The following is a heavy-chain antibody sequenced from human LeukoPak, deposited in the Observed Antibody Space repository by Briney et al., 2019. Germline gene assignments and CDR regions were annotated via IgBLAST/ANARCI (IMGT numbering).Heavy chain of an antibody. D-gene: IGHD1-26*01. CDR1: GGSISSSNW. CDR2: IYHSGST. Sequence: PSETLSLTCAVSGGSISSSNWWSWVRQPPGKGLEWIGEIYHSGSTNYNPSLKSRVTISVDTSKNQFSLELSSVTAADTAVYYCARKKWELPLRGFDYWGQGTLVTVSS. V-gene: IGHV4-4*02. CDR3: ARKKWELPLRGFDY. J-gene: IGHJ4*02.